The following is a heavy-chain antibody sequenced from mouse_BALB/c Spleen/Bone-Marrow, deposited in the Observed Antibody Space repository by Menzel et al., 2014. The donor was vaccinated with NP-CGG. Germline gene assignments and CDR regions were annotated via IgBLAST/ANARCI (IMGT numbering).Heavy chain of an antibody. D-gene: IGHD1-1*02. CDR2: INSNGGSA. V-gene: IGHV5-6-2*01. Sequence: EVMLVESGGGLVKLGGSLKLSCAASGFTFSSYYMSWVRQTPEERLELVAAINSNGGSAYYPDTVKGRFTISRDNAKNTLFLQMSSLKSEDTALYYCARHGGFGNYFDYWGQGTTLTVSS. CDR1: GFTFSSYY. J-gene: IGHJ2*01. CDR3: ARHGGFGNYFDY.